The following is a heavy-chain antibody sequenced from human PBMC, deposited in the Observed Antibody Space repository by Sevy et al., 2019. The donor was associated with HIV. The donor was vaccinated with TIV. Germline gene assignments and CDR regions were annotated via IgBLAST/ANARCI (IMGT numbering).Heavy chain of an antibody. J-gene: IGHJ4*02. CDR1: GFTFSSYA. CDR2: ISGRGDTT. CDR3: AKDRRYGDIGLFDY. Sequence: GGSLRLSCGASGFTFSSYAMSWVRQAPGKGLEWVSVISGRGDTTYYADSVKGLFTLSRDNSKNTLYLQMNSLRVEDTAVYYCAKDRRYGDIGLFDYWGQGTLVTVSS. D-gene: IGHD4-17*01. V-gene: IGHV3-23*01.